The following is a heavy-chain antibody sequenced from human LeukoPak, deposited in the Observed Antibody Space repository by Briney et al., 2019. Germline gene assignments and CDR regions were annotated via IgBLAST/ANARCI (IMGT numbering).Heavy chain of an antibody. CDR3: TTGGTYYYDSSGYWGAFDI. CDR1: GFTFSSYS. J-gene: IGHJ3*02. CDR2: IKSKTDGGTT. V-gene: IGHV3-15*01. Sequence: PGGSLRLSCAASGFTFSSYSMSWVRQAPGKGLEWVGRIKSKTDGGTTDYAAPVKGRFTISRDDSKNTLYLQMNSLKTEDTAVYYCTTGGTYYYDSSGYWGAFDIWGQGTMVTVSS. D-gene: IGHD3-22*01.